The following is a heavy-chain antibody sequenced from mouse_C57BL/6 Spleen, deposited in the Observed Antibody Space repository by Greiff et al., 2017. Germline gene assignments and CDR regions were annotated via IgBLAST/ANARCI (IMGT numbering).Heavy chain of an antibody. J-gene: IGHJ4*01. D-gene: IGHD2-4*01. V-gene: IGHV5-6*01. CDR3: ARHEDYPNAMDY. Sequence: EVKLVESGGDLVKPGGSLKLSCAASGFTFSSYSMSWVRQTPDKRLEWVATISSGGSYTYYPDSVKGRFTISRDNAKNTLYLQMSSLKSEDTAMYYCARHEDYPNAMDYWGQGTSVTVSS. CDR1: GFTFSSYS. CDR2: ISSGGSYT.